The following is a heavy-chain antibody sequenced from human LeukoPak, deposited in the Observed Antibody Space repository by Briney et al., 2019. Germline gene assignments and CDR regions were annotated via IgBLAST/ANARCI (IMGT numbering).Heavy chain of an antibody. Sequence: ASVKVSCKVSGYTLTELSMHWVRQAPGKGLEWMGGFDPVDGETIYAQKFQGRVTITADESTSTAYMELSSLRSEDTAVYHCARVGIVGATELDFDYWGQGTLVTVSS. CDR3: ARVGIVGATELDFDY. V-gene: IGHV1-24*01. CDR1: GYTLTELS. J-gene: IGHJ4*02. CDR2: FDPVDGET. D-gene: IGHD1-26*01.